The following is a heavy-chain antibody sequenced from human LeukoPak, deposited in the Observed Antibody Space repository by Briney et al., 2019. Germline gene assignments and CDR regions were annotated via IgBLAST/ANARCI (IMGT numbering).Heavy chain of an antibody. J-gene: IGHJ3*02. D-gene: IGHD3-22*01. CDR1: GYTFTSYG. Sequence: GASVKVSCKASGYTFTSYGISWVRQAPGRGPEWMGWISSYNGNQKYAPKVQGRLTMTTDTSTSTVYMELSSLRSDDTAVYYCAREWYYYDSSGYYYAAFDIWGQGTMVTVSS. CDR2: ISSYNGNQ. CDR3: AREWYYYDSSGYYYAAFDI. V-gene: IGHV1-18*01.